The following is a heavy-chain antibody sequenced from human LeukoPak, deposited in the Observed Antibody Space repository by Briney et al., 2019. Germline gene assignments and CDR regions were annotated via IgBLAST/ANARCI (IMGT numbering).Heavy chain of an antibody. V-gene: IGHV1-2*06. CDR1: GYTFTGYY. CDR2: INPNSGGT. Sequence: ASVKVSCKASGYTFTGYYMHWLRQAPGQGLEWMGRINPNSGGTNYAQKFQGRVTMTRDTSISTAYMELSRLRSDDTAVYYCARDWILWLGELYYWFDPWGQGTLVTVSS. CDR3: ARDWILWLGELYYWFDP. D-gene: IGHD3-10*01. J-gene: IGHJ5*02.